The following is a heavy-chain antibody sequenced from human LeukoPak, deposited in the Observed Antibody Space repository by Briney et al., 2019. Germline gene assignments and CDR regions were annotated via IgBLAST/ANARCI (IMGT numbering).Heavy chain of an antibody. CDR2: INHSGGT. CDR3: ARRDYYDSSGYSFDY. V-gene: IGHV4-34*01. J-gene: IGHJ4*02. CDR1: GGSFSGYY. D-gene: IGHD3-22*01. Sequence: SETLSLTCAVYGGSFSGYYWSWIRQPPGKGLEWIGEINHSGGTNYNPSLKSRVTISVDTSKNQFSLKLSSVTAADTAVYYCARRDYYDSSGYSFDYWGQGTLVTVSS.